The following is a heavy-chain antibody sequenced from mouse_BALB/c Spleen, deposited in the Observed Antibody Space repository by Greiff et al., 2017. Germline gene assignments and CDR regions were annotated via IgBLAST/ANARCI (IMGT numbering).Heavy chain of an antibody. CDR3: ARLYYDFY. Sequence: QVQLQQSGAELVRPGSSVKISCKASGYAFSSYWMNWVKQRPGQGLEWIGQIYPGDGDTNYNGKFKGKATLTADKSSSTAYMQLSSLTSEDSAVYFCARLYYDFYWGQGTLVTVSA. V-gene: IGHV1-80*01. J-gene: IGHJ3*01. D-gene: IGHD2-4*01. CDR2: IYPGDGDT. CDR1: GYAFSSYW.